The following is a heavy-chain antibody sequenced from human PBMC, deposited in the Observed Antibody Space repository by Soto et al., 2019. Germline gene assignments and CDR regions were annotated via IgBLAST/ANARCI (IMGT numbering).Heavy chain of an antibody. CDR2: IYYSGST. J-gene: IGHJ6*02. V-gene: IGHV4-59*12. D-gene: IGHD3-10*01. CDR1: GGSISSYY. CDR3: ARGRWYYGSGSYPFGPPNSQYYYYYGMDV. Sequence: KPSETLSLTCTVSGGSISSYYWSWIRQPPGKGLEWIGYIYYSGSTNYNPSLKSRVTISVDTSKNQFSLKLSSVTAADTAVYYCARGRWYYGSGSYPFGPPNSQYYYYYGMDVWGQGTTVTVSS.